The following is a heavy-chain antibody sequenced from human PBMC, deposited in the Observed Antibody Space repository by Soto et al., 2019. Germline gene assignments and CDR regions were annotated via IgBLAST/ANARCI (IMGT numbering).Heavy chain of an antibody. D-gene: IGHD4-17*01. CDR1: GASISSSIYS. CDR2: IYYSGST. Sequence: PSDTLSLTCTVSGASISSSIYSWAWIRQPPGKGLEWIGSIYYSGSTYYNPSLKSRVTISVDTSKKRCSLKLSSVTAAETAVYYCGSRRGDYYYYYGMDVWGQGTTVTVSS. J-gene: IGHJ6*02. CDR3: GSRRGDYYYYYGMDV. V-gene: IGHV4-39*01.